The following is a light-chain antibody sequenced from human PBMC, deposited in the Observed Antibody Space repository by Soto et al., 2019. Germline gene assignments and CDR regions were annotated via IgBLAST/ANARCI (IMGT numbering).Light chain of an antibody. Sequence: EIVLTQSPGTLSLSPGERATLSCRASQSLSSGYLAWYQQRPGQSPRILIYAASSRATGIPDRFSGSGSGTEFTLTISSLQSEDFAVYYCQHYNNWPLTFGGGTKVDIK. V-gene: IGKV3-20*01. CDR3: QHYNNWPLT. CDR2: AAS. J-gene: IGKJ4*01. CDR1: QSLSSGY.